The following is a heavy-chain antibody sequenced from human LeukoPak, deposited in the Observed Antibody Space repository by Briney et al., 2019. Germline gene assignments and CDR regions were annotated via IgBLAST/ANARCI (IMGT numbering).Heavy chain of an antibody. CDR3: ARGQSRYFDWYLGFFDY. V-gene: IGHV3-48*02. J-gene: IGHJ4*02. Sequence: GGSLRLSCVASGFTFSSFSMNWVSQAPGKGLEWISYISASSSTMYYADSVKGRFTISRDNAKNSLSLQINSLRDEDTAVYYCARGQSRYFDWYLGFFDYWGQGTLVTVSS. CDR1: GFTFSSFS. CDR2: ISASSSTM. D-gene: IGHD3-9*01.